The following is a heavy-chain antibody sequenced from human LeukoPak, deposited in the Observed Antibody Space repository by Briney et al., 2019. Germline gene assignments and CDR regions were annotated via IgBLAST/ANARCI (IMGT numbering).Heavy chain of an antibody. J-gene: IGHJ4*02. CDR3: ARAPRGVVRPQRFFDC. CDR1: GGSISSSSYY. CDR2: IYYSGST. D-gene: IGHD2-15*01. V-gene: IGHV4-39*07. Sequence: PSETLSLTCTVSGGSISSSSYYWGWVRQPPGKGLEWIGSIYYSGSTYYNPSLKSRVTISVDTSKNQFSLKLSSVTAADTAVYYCARAPRGVVRPQRFFDCWGQGTLVTVSS.